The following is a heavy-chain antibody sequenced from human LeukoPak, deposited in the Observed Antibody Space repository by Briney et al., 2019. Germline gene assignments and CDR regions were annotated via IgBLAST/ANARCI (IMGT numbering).Heavy chain of an antibody. CDR3: ARRHPAYYFDY. Sequence: SETLSLTCTVSGGSISSSSYYWGWIRQPPGKGLEWIGSIYYSGSTYYNPSLKSRVTISVDTSKNQFSLKLSSVTAADTAVYYCARRHPAYYFDYWGQGTLVTVSS. D-gene: IGHD2-2*01. V-gene: IGHV4-39*01. J-gene: IGHJ4*02. CDR2: IYYSGST. CDR1: GGSISSSSYY.